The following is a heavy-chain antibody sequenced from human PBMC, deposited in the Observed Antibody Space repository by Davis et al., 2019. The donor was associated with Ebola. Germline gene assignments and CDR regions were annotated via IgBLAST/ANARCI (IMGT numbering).Heavy chain of an antibody. CDR1: GYSFTSYW. Sequence: KVSCKGSGYSFTSYWIGWVRQMPGKGLEWMGIIYPGDSDTRYSPSFQGQVTISADKSISTAYLQWSSLKASDTAMYYCAKTRGIAVAGPTDDAFDIWGQGTMVTVSS. CDR3: AKTRGIAVAGPTDDAFDI. J-gene: IGHJ3*02. V-gene: IGHV5-51*01. D-gene: IGHD6-19*01. CDR2: IYPGDSDT.